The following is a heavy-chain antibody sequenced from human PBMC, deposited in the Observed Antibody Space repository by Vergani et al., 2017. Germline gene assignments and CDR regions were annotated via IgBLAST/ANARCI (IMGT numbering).Heavy chain of an antibody. CDR1: GFTFSSHA. V-gene: IGHV3-23*01. J-gene: IGHJ4*02. CDR2: IKNTGDST. CDR3: GRGSDNYN. D-gene: IGHD5-24*01. Sequence: EVQLLQSEGAVVQPGGSLRLSCVASGFTFSSHAMRWVRPDHGQGLEWVSSIKNTGDSTHYADSVKGRFTISRDNSKNTLYLQMNSLRDEDTAVYYCGRGSDNYNWGQGTLVTVSS.